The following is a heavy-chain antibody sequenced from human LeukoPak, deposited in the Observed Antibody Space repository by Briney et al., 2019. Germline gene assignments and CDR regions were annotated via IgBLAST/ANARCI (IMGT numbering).Heavy chain of an antibody. CDR3: AKGLYGIAVAGDLDY. D-gene: IGHD6-19*01. CDR1: GFTFDDYA. CDR2: ISWNSGSI. J-gene: IGHJ4*02. Sequence: GGSLRLSCAASGFTFDDYAMHWVRQAPGKGLEWVSGISWNSGSIGYADSVKGRFTISRDNAKNSLYLQMNSLRAEDTALYYCAKGLYGIAVAGDLDYWGQGTLVTVSS. V-gene: IGHV3-9*01.